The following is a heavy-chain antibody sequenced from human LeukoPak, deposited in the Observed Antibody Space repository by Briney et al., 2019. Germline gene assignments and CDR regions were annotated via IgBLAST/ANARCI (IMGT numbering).Heavy chain of an antibody. CDR1: GGSISSGGYY. D-gene: IGHD3-10*01. J-gene: IGHJ3*02. CDR3: AGTLWSGEPPPDGFDI. Sequence: SQTLSLTCTVSGGSISSGGYYWSWIRHHPGKGLEWIGYIFYSGSTYYNPSLKSRGTITVDTSKNQFSLKLSSVTAADTAVYYCAGTLWSGEPPPDGFDIWGQGTMVTVSS. V-gene: IGHV4-31*03. CDR2: IFYSGST.